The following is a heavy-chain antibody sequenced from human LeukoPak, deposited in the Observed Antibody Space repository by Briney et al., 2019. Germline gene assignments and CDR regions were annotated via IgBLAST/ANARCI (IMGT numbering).Heavy chain of an antibody. J-gene: IGHJ4*02. CDR1: GFTFNNYA. D-gene: IGHD3-9*01. CDR2: ILGRGRSA. Sequence: GGSLRLSCAASGFTFNNYAMSWVRQAPGKGLEGVSAILGRGRSAYYADSVKGRFTISRDNSKKSLFLQMNSLRVEDTALYYCSKWGDYDVLTGYYASDFWGQGTLVTVSA. V-gene: IGHV3-23*01. CDR3: SKWGDYDVLTGYYASDF.